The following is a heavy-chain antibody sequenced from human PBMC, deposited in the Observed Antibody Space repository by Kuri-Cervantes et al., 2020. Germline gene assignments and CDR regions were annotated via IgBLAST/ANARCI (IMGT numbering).Heavy chain of an antibody. CDR2: INPDGSDK. CDR1: EFTFRTYW. V-gene: IGHV3-7*01. CDR3: ARVYRRDGYNLDY. Sequence: GESLKISCAASEFTFRTYWMSWVRQAPNKGLERVANINPDGSDKYYVDSVKGRFTISRDNAKNSLYLQMNSLRVEDTAVYYCARVYRRDGYNLDYWGQGTLVTVSS. D-gene: IGHD5-24*01. J-gene: IGHJ4*02.